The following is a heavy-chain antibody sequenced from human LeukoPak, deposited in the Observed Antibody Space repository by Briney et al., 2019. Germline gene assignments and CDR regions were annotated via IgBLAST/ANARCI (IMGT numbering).Heavy chain of an antibody. J-gene: IGHJ5*02. CDR1: GYTFTSYG. Sequence: ASVKVSCKASGYTFTSYGISWVRQAPGQGLEWMGWINPNSGGANYAQKFQGRVTMTRDTSISTAYMELSSLISDDTAVYYCARGSSVRDWFDLWGQVTLVTVSS. V-gene: IGHV1-2*02. CDR2: INPNSGGA. D-gene: IGHD1-1*01. CDR3: ARGSSVRDWFDL.